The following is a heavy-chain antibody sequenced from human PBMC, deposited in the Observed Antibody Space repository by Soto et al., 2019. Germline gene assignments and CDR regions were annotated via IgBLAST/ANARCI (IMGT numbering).Heavy chain of an antibody. CDR1: GFSFNNYW. CDR2: IKTDGSSP. J-gene: IGHJ4*02. D-gene: IGHD3-10*01. CDR3: ARDRIAGLGSCDN. Sequence: EVLLVESGGGLVHPGGSLRLSCVASGFSFNNYWMHWVRQVPGKGLVWVSRIKTDGSSPNYADSVEGRFTISSDNAKNTLYLQMNSLRAEDTAVYYCARDRIAGLGSCDNWGQGTLVTVSS. V-gene: IGHV3-74*01.